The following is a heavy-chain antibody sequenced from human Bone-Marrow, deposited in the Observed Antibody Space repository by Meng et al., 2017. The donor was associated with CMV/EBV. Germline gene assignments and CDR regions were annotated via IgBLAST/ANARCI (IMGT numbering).Heavy chain of an antibody. CDR1: GYTFTGYY. CDR2: INPNSGGT. V-gene: IGHV1-2*02. CDR3: ARGRGGIIAARYHFDY. Sequence: ASEKVSCKASGYTFTGYYMHWVRQAPGQGLEWMGWINPNSGGTNYAQKFQGRVTMTRDTSISTAYMELSRLRSDDTAVYYCARGRGGIIAARYHFDYWGQGTLVTVSS. D-gene: IGHD6-6*01. J-gene: IGHJ4*02.